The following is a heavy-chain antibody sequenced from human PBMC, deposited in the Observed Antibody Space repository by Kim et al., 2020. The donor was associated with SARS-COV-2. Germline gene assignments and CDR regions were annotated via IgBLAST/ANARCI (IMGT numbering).Heavy chain of an antibody. J-gene: IGHJ6*02. D-gene: IGHD2-15*01. Sequence: GGSLRLSCAASGFTFSSYSMNWVRQAPGKGLEWVSSISSSSSYIYYADSVKGRFTISRDNAKNSLYLQMNSLRAEDTAVYYCARDRGYCSGGSCYVTYYYYYGMDVWGQGTTVTVSS. V-gene: IGHV3-21*01. CDR1: GFTFSSYS. CDR3: ARDRGYCSGGSCYVTYYYYYGMDV. CDR2: ISSSSSYI.